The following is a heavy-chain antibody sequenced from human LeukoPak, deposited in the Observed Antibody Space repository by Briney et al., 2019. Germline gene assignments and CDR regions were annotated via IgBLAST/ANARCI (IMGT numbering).Heavy chain of an antibody. CDR2: LYHTGSS. CDR3: ARDQGGGSHRQAFDA. D-gene: IGHD6-25*01. Sequence: SETLSLTCAVPGVSVTNADYYWSWIRQPPGKRLEWIGYLYHTGSSNFNPSLKSRVIISLDTSKNQFSLNLTSVTAADTAVYYCARDQGGGSHRQAFDAWGQGTMVTVSS. J-gene: IGHJ3*01. V-gene: IGHV4-61*08. CDR1: GVSVTNADYY.